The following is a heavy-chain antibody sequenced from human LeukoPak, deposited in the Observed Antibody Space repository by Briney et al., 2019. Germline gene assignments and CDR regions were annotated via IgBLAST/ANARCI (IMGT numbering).Heavy chain of an antibody. Sequence: GESLKISCKGSGYSFTSYWIGWVRQMPGKGLEYMGIIYPGDSDTRYSPSFQGQVSISADKSINTAYLHWSSLRASDTAMYYCARTALTGDFDYWGQGTLVTVSS. CDR2: IYPGDSDT. J-gene: IGHJ4*02. D-gene: IGHD1-20*01. CDR1: GYSFTSYW. CDR3: ARTALTGDFDY. V-gene: IGHV5-51*01.